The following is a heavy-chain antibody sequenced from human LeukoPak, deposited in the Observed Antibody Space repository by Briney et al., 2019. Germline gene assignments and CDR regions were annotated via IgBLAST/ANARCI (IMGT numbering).Heavy chain of an antibody. D-gene: IGHD2-15*01. J-gene: IGHJ4*01. CDR3: ARGGYCSGGSCRRRAEADY. Sequence: AGSLTLSCAASGFTFSSYSMKWVRQGPGQGLEWVSSINSSSSYIDYEDPGKGRFTSSTDNAKNSLYLRMNSLRADDPAVYYCARGGYCSGGSCRRRAEADYWGQGNLVNVSS. CDR1: GFTFSSYS. CDR2: INSSSSYI. V-gene: IGHV3-21*01.